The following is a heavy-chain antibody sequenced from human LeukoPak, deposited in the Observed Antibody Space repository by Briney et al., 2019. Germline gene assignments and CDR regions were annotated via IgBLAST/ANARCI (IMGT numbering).Heavy chain of an antibody. V-gene: IGHV1-18*01. J-gene: IGHJ4*02. Sequence: GASVKVSCKASGYTFTSYGISWVRQAPGQGLEWMGWISAYNGNTNYAQKLQGRVTMTTDTSTSTAYMELRSLRSDDTAVYYCARVGDCSSTSCYTPDYWGQGTLVTVSS. CDR2: ISAYNGNT. D-gene: IGHD2-2*02. CDR1: GYTFTSYG. CDR3: ARVGDCSSTSCYTPDY.